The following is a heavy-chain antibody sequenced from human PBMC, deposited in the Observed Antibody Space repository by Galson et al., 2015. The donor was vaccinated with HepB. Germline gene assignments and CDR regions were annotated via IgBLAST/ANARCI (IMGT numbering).Heavy chain of an antibody. CDR2: INPSGGST. CDR1: GYTFTSYY. V-gene: IGHV1-46*01. J-gene: IGHJ5*02. D-gene: IGHD5-12*01. CDR3: AREALGGYALNWFDP. Sequence: SVKVSCKASGYTFTSYYMHWVRQAPGQGLEWMGIINPSGGSTSYAQKFQGRVTMTRDTSTSTVYMELSSLRSEDTAVYYCAREALGGYALNWFDPWGQGTLVTVSS.